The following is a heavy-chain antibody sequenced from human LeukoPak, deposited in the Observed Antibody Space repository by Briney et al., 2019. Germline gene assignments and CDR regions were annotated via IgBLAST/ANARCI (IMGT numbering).Heavy chain of an antibody. Sequence: SETLSLTCTVSGGSIGTYYWSWIRQPAGEGLEWIGRIFTTGGANYNPSLKSRVTMSLDTSRNQFSLKPSSVTAADTAVYYCVRDGPSWGLLWGQGALVTVSS. J-gene: IGHJ4*02. CDR3: VRDGPSWGLL. CDR1: GGSIGTYY. CDR2: IFTTGGA. V-gene: IGHV4-4*07. D-gene: IGHD7-27*01.